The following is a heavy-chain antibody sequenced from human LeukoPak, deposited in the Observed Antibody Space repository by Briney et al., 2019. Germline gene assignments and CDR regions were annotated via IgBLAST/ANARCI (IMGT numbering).Heavy chain of an antibody. CDR1: GGSISSSSYY. V-gene: IGHV4-39*01. Sequence: SETLSLTCTVSGGSISSSSYYWGWIRQPPGKGLDYIGSIYYSGSTYYNPSLKSRVTISVDTSKNQFSLRLSSVTAADTAVYYCARHKPYYYYYGMDVWGQGTRSPSP. J-gene: IGHJ6*02. CDR2: IYYSGST. CDR3: ARHKPYYYYYGMDV.